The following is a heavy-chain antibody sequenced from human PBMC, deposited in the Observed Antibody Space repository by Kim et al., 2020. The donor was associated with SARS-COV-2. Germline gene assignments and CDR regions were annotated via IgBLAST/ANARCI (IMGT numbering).Heavy chain of an antibody. CDR2: ISGSGGST. CDR1: AFTFSSYA. D-gene: IGHD3-10*01. CDR3: VKDSSSWFGVSEDWFDL. Sequence: GGSLRLSCAASAFTFSSYAMSWVRQAPGKGLEWVSAISGSGGSTYYTDSVKGRFTISRDNSKNTLYLQMNSLRAEDTAVYYCVKDSSSWFGVSEDWFDLWGQGTLVTVSS. V-gene: IGHV3-23*01. J-gene: IGHJ5*02.